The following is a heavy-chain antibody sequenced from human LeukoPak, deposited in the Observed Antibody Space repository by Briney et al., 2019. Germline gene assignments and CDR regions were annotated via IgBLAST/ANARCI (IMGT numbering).Heavy chain of an antibody. J-gene: IGHJ5*02. CDR3: ARVMRFLEWAGGFDP. Sequence: GGSLRLSCAASGFTFSSYWMSWVRQAPGKGLEWVANIKQDGSEKYYVDSVKGRFTISRDNAKNSLYLQMNSLGAEDTAVYYCARVMRFLEWAGGFDPWGQGTLVTVSS. CDR1: GFTFSSYW. CDR2: IKQDGSEK. V-gene: IGHV3-7*01. D-gene: IGHD3-3*01.